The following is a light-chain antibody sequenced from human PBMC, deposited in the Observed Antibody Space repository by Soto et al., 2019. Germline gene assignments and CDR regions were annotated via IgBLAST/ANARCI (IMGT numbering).Light chain of an antibody. V-gene: IGLV2-14*01. CDR1: SSDVGGYNY. J-gene: IGLJ2*01. Sequence: QSALTQPASVSGSPGQSITISCTGTSSDVGGYNYVSWYQQYPGKVPKLMIYEVSNRPSGVSNRFSGSKSGNTASLTISGLQAEDEADYYCSSYTSSSTRVVFGGGTKVTAL. CDR3: SSYTSSSTRVV. CDR2: EVS.